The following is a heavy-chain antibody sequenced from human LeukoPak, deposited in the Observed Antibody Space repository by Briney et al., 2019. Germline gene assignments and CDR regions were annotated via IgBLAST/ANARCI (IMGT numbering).Heavy chain of an antibody. D-gene: IGHD4-17*01. V-gene: IGHV4-59*11. CDR2: ISYIGST. Sequence: SETLSLTCTVSGDSMNSRYWSWIRQPPGKGLEWIGYISYIGSTNYNPSLKSRVTISVDTSKNQFSLKLSSVTAADTAVYYCARDPTTVAKGLDIWGKGTMVTVSS. J-gene: IGHJ3*02. CDR1: GDSMNSRY. CDR3: ARDPTTVAKGLDI.